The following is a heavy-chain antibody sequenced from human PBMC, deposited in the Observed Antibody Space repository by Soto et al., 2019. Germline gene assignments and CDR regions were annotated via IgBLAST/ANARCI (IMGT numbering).Heavy chain of an antibody. J-gene: IGHJ4*02. V-gene: IGHV4-59*08. D-gene: IGHD4-17*01. CDR1: GGSISSYY. Sequence: SETLSLTCTVFGGSISSYYWSWIRQPPGKGLEWIGYIYYSGSTNYNPSLKSRVTISVDTSKNQFSLKLSSVTAADTAVYYCARRYGANFDFWGQGTLVTVSS. CDR2: IYYSGST. CDR3: ARRYGANFDF.